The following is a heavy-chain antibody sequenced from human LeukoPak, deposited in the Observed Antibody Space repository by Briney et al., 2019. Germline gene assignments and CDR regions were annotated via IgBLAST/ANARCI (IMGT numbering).Heavy chain of an antibody. V-gene: IGHV3-30*02. CDR3: AKDTNRVYYFDY. J-gene: IGHJ4*02. CDR1: GFTFSSYG. Sequence: TRGSLRLSCAASGFTFSSYGMHWVRQAPGKGLEWAAFIRYDGSNKYYADSVKGRFTISRDNSKNTLYLQMNSLRAEDTAVYYCAKDTNRVYYFDYWGQGTLVTVSS. D-gene: IGHD1-14*01. CDR2: IRYDGSNK.